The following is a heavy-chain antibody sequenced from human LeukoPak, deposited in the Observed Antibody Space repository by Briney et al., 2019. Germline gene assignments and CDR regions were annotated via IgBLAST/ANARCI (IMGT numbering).Heavy chain of an antibody. J-gene: IGHJ4*02. Sequence: SETLSLTCTVSGDSISSYYWSWLRQPPGKGLEWIGYIYYSGSTNYNPSLKSQVTITVDTSKNQFSLKLSAVTAADTAVYYCARGLGPDFDYWGQGTLVTVSS. CDR3: ARGLGPDFDY. CDR1: GDSISSYY. V-gene: IGHV4-59*01. CDR2: IYYSGST.